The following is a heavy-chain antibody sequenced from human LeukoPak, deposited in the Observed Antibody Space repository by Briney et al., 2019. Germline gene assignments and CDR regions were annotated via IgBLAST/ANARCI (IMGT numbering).Heavy chain of an antibody. V-gene: IGHV1-58*01. D-gene: IGHD2-2*01. CDR2: IVVGSGNT. Sequence: SVKVSCKASGFTFTSSPLQWVRQPRGQRLEWIGWIVVGSGNTNYAQNFQERVTITRDTSISTAYMELSRLRSDDTAVYYCARDRVVVPAAFDYWGQGTLVTVSS. CDR1: GFTFTSSP. CDR3: ARDRVVVPAAFDY. J-gene: IGHJ4*02.